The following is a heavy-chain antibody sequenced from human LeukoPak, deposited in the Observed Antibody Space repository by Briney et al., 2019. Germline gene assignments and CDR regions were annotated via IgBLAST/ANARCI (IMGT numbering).Heavy chain of an antibody. V-gene: IGHV1-2*02. Sequence: ASVKVSCKAYGYTFTDYYIHWVRQAPGQGLEWMGWIYPNTGGMQFAQKFQGRVTMTRDTSISTAYMELSGLRFDDSAVYYCARFDPPYYYALGTYDAYWGQGTLVTVSS. D-gene: IGHD3-10*01. CDR1: GYTFTDYY. CDR3: ARFDPPYYYALGTYDAY. CDR2: IYPNTGGM. J-gene: IGHJ4*02.